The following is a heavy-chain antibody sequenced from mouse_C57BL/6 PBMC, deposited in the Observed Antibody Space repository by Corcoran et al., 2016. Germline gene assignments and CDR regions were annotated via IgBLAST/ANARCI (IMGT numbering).Heavy chain of an antibody. V-gene: IGHV1-84*01. CDR2: IYPGSGNT. J-gene: IGHJ1*03. D-gene: IGHD1-1*01. CDR3: ARQIPITTVVESWYFDV. CDR1: GYTFTDYY. Sequence: QIQLQQSGPELVKPGASVKISCKASGYTFTDYYINWVKQRPGQGLEWIGWIYPGSGNTKYNEKFKGKATLTVNKSSSTAYMELRSLTSEDSAVYYCARQIPITTVVESWYFDVWGTGTTVTVSS.